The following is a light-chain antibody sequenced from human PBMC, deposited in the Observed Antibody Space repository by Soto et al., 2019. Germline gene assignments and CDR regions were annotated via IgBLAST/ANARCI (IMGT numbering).Light chain of an antibody. CDR1: QSVSSNY. V-gene: IGKV3-20*01. Sequence: DIVLTQSPDTLSLSPGERATLSCRASQSVSSNYLAWYQQKPGQAPRLLIYGASTRATGIPDRFSGSGSGTDFTLTISRLEPEDFAVYYCQQHNSWPWTFGQGTKVEIK. CDR3: QQHNSWPWT. CDR2: GAS. J-gene: IGKJ1*01.